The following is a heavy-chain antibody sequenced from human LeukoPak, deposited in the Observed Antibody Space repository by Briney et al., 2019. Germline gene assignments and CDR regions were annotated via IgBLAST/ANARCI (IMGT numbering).Heavy chain of an antibody. V-gene: IGHV1-69*13. D-gene: IGHD6-6*01. CDR2: IIPIFGTA. CDR3: AISSSSTGPAFDI. Sequence: SVNVSCKASGGTFSSYAISWVRQAPGQGLEWMGGIIPIFGTANYAQKFQGRVTITADESTSTAYMELSSLRSEDTAVYYCAISSSSTGPAFDIWGQGTMVTVSS. CDR1: GGTFSSYA. J-gene: IGHJ3*02.